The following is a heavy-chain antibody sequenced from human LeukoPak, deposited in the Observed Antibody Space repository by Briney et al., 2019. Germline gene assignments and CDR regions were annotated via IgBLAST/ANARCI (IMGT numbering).Heavy chain of an antibody. V-gene: IGHV3-64D*06. Sequence: PGGSLRLSCAASGFTFSSYAMHWVRQAPGKGLEYVSAITSNGGSTHYGDSVKGRFTISRDNSQNTLYLQMSSLRAEDTAVYYCVKDYYDSSGPIWGQGTLVTVSS. D-gene: IGHD3-22*01. CDR3: VKDYYDSSGPI. J-gene: IGHJ4*02. CDR1: GFTFSSYA. CDR2: ITSNGGST.